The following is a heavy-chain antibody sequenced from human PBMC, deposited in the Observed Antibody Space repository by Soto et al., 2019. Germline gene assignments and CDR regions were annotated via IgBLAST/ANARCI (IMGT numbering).Heavy chain of an antibody. J-gene: IGHJ6*02. D-gene: IGHD5-12*01. CDR3: ARDNMKWLPPHYYYYGMDV. CDR2: IYSGGST. V-gene: IGHV3-53*02. CDR1: GFTVSSNY. Sequence: EVQLVETGGGLIQPGGSLRLSCAASGFTVSSNYMSWVRQAPGKGLEWVSVIYSGGSTYYADSVKGRFTISRDNSKNTLYLQMNSLRAEDTAVYYCARDNMKWLPPHYYYYGMDVWGQGTTVTVSS.